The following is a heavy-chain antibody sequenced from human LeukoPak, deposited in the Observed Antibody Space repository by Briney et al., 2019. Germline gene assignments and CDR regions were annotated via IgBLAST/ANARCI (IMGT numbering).Heavy chain of an antibody. CDR3: ARGADYYDSSGYYRY. CDR1: GYTFTSYG. CDR2: ISAYNGNT. D-gene: IGHD3-22*01. V-gene: IGHV1-18*01. Sequence: ASVKVSCKASGYTFTSYGISWVRQAPGQGLEWMGWISAYNGNTNYAQKLQGRVTMTTDTSTSTAYTELRSLRSDDTAVYYCARGADYYDSSGYYRYWGQGTLVTVSS. J-gene: IGHJ4*02.